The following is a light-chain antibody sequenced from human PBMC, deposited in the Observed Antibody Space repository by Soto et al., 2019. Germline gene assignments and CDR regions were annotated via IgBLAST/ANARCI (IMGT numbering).Light chain of an antibody. Sequence: QSVLTQPPSASGTPGQRVTISCSGSRSNIGNNAVTWYQQFPGTAPKLLIYNNNQRPSGVPDRFSGSKSGTSASLAISELQSEDEADSYCATWDDSLNARGVFGGGTKVTVL. CDR3: ATWDDSLNARGV. V-gene: IGLV1-44*01. CDR1: RSNIGNNA. CDR2: NNN. J-gene: IGLJ3*02.